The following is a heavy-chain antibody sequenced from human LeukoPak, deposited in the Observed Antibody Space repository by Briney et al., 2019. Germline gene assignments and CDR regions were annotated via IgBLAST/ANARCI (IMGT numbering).Heavy chain of an antibody. CDR2: IYYSGST. V-gene: IGHV4-59*01. CDR1: GGSFSGYY. J-gene: IGHJ5*02. Sequence: PSETLSLTCAVYGGSFSGYYWSWIRQPPGKGLEWIGYIYYSGSTNYNPSLKSRVTISVDTSKNQFSLKLSSVTAADTAVYYCAREGLGDYGFTWGQGTLVTVSS. CDR3: AREGLGDYGFT. D-gene: IGHD4-17*01.